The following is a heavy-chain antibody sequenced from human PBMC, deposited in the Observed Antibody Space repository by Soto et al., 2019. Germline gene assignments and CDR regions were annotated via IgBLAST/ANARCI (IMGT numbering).Heavy chain of an antibody. V-gene: IGHV4-30-4*01. CDR3: ARVVSPGYVAATIWFDP. CDR2: IYYSGST. D-gene: IGHD2-15*01. J-gene: IGHJ5*02. Sequence: QVQLQESGPGLVKPSQTLSLTCTVSGGSISSGDYYWSWIRQPPGKGLEWIGYIYYSGSTYYNPSLKSRVTISVDTSKNQFSLKLSSVTAADTAVYYCARVVSPGYVAATIWFDPWGQGTLVTVSS. CDR1: GGSISSGDYY.